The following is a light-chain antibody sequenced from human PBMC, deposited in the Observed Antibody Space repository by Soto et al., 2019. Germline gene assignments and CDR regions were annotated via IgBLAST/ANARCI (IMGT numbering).Light chain of an antibody. CDR2: GAS. J-gene: IGKJ1*01. V-gene: IGKV3-15*01. CDR3: QQYGSSRT. Sequence: EIVRTQSPATLSVSPGERATLSCRASQSVTSKLAWYQQKPGQAPRLLIYGASTRATGIPARFSGSGSGTDFTLTISRLEPEDFAVYYCQQYGSSRTFGQGTKVDIK. CDR1: QSVTSK.